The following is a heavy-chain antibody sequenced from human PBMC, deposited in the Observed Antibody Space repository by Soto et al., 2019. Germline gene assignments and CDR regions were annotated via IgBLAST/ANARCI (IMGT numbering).Heavy chain of an antibody. CDR1: GFTFDDYA. J-gene: IGHJ3*02. CDR3: AKDMGGYQLLAHDAFDI. D-gene: IGHD2-2*01. CDR2: ISWNSGSI. V-gene: IGHV3-9*01. Sequence: GGSLRLSCAASGFTFDDYAMHWVRQAPGKGLEWVSGISWNSGSIGYADSVKGRFTISRDNAKNSLYLQMNSLRAEDTALYYCAKDMGGYQLLAHDAFDIWGQGTMVTVSS.